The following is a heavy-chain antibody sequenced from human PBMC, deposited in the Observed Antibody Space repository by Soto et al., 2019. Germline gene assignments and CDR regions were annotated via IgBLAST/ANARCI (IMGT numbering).Heavy chain of an antibody. CDR2: INHSGST. CDR1: GGSFSGYY. D-gene: IGHD6-13*01. V-gene: IGHV4-34*01. CDR3: GRARKAAPLLKGFAP. J-gene: IGHJ5*02. Sequence: SETLSLTCAVYGGSFSGYYWSWIRQPPGKGLEWIGEINHSGSTNYNPSLKSRVTISVDTSKNQFSLKLSSVTAADTAVYYCGRARKAAPLLKGFAPGGQETLVP.